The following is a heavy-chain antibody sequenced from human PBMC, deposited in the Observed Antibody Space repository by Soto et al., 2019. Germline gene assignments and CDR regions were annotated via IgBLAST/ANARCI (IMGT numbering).Heavy chain of an antibody. CDR3: AKDCGGGSCYDY. CDR1: GFTFTTYA. D-gene: IGHD2-15*01. J-gene: IGHJ4*02. Sequence: PGGSLRLSCAASGFTFTTYAMSWVRQAPGKGLEWISGISGSGVGTHYADSVKGRSTISRDNSKNTLYLQMNSLRAEDTAVYYCAKDCGGGSCYDYWGQGTLVTVSS. CDR2: ISGSGVGT. V-gene: IGHV3-23*01.